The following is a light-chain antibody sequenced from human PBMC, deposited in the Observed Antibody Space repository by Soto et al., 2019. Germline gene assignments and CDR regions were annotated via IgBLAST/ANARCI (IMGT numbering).Light chain of an antibody. CDR1: QGIGTP. J-gene: IGKJ4*01. CDR3: QHYANWPLT. CDR2: GQS. V-gene: IGKV3-15*01. Sequence: EIVMTQSPATLSVSPGEGAPLPCRASQGIGTPLAWYQQKPGQTPKLLIYGQSTRATGVPARFSGSASGTEFTLTITSLQSEDFAVYYCQHYANWPLTFGGGTKVESK.